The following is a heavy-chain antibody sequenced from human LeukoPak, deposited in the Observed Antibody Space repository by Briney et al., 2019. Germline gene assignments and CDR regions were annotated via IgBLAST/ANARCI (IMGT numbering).Heavy chain of an antibody. V-gene: IGHV1-69*04. CDR1: GGTFSSYA. J-gene: IGHJ4*02. CDR3: AKAGYNWNGEGDY. CDR2: IIPILGIA. Sequence: GSSVTVSCKASGGTFSSYAISWVRQAPGQGLEWMGRIIPILGIANYAQKFQGRVTITADKSTSTAYMELSSLRSEDTAVYYCAKAGYNWNGEGDYWGQGTLVTVSS. D-gene: IGHD1-20*01.